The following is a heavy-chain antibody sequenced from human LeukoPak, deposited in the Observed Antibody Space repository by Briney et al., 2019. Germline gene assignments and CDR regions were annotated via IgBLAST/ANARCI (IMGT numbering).Heavy chain of an antibody. CDR1: GFTFSSYS. Sequence: EGSLRLSCAASGFTFSSYSMNWVRQAPGKGLEWVSSISSSSSYIYYADSVKGRFTISRDNAKNSLYLQMNSLRAEDTAVYYCARGVWSGYYTGGQLDYWGQGTLVTVSS. CDR2: ISSSSSYI. V-gene: IGHV3-21*01. D-gene: IGHD3-3*01. CDR3: ARGVWSGYYTGGQLDY. J-gene: IGHJ4*02.